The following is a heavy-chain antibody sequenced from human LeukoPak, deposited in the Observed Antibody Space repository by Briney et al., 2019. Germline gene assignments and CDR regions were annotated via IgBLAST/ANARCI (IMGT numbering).Heavy chain of an antibody. CDR1: GYTFTSYY. J-gene: IGHJ6*02. CDR2: INPSGGST. Sequence: ASVKASCKASGYTFTSYYMHWVRQAPGQGLEWMGIINPSGGSTSYAQKFQGRVTITADESTSTAYMELSSLRSEDTAVYYCASTCSTSCYHYYYGMDVWGQGTTVTVSS. V-gene: IGHV1-46*01. D-gene: IGHD2-2*01. CDR3: ASTCSTSCYHYYYGMDV.